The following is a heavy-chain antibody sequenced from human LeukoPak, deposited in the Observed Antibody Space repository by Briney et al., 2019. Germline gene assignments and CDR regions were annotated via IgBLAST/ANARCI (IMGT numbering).Heavy chain of an antibody. CDR3: ARSQATGYSSSWGDDAFDI. CDR2: IYHSGST. D-gene: IGHD6-13*01. V-gene: IGHV4-30-2*01. J-gene: IGHJ3*02. CDR1: GGSISSGGYS. Sequence: SETLSLTCAVSGGSISSGGYSWSWIRQPPGKGLEWIGYIYHSGSTYYNPSLKSRVTISVDRSKNQFSLKLSSVTAADTAVYYCARSQATGYSSSWGDDAFDIWGQGTMVTVSS.